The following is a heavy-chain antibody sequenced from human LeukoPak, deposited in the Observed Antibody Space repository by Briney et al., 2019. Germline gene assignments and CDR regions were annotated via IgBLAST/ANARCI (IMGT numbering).Heavy chain of an antibody. CDR2: MNPNSGNT. CDR3: ARAEGRRSSGKILGY. CDR1: GYTFTSYD. V-gene: IGHV1-8*01. J-gene: IGHJ4*02. D-gene: IGHD6-6*01. Sequence: ASVKVSCKASGYTFTSYDINWVRQATGQGPEWMGWMNPNSGNTGYAEKFQGRVTMTRNTSISTAYMELSSLTSEDTAVYYCARAEGRRSSGKILGYWGQGTLVTVSS.